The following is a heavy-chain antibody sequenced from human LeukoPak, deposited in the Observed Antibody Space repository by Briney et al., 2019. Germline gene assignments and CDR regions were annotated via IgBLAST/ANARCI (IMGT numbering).Heavy chain of an antibody. CDR2: VIPSLDVS. CDR1: GDTFITYT. J-gene: IGHJ4*02. Sequence: ASVKVSCKASGDTFITYTFSWVRQAPGQGLEWMGRVIPSLDVSNYAEKFQGRVTINADKSSSTTYMELISLRSEDTAVYYCARDGYDYGDYESTYWGQGTLVTVSS. CDR3: ARDGYDYGDYESTY. D-gene: IGHD4-17*01. V-gene: IGHV1-69*04.